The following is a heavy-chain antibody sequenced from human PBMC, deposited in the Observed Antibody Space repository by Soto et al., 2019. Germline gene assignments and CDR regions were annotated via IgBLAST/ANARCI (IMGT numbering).Heavy chain of an antibody. J-gene: IGHJ5*02. CDR3: ARDNWNYFPETSSWFAP. CDR1: GGSISSGGYY. Sequence: SETLSLTCTVSGGSISSGGYYWSWIRQHPGKGLEWIGYIYYSGSTYYNPSLKSRVTKSVDTSKNQFSLKLSSVTAADTAVYYCARDNWNYFPETSSWFAPWGQGTLVTVYS. V-gene: IGHV4-31*03. CDR2: IYYSGST. D-gene: IGHD1-7*01.